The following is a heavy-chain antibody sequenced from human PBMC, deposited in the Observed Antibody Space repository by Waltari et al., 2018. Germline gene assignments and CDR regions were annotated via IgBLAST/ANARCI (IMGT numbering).Heavy chain of an antibody. D-gene: IGHD3-22*01. CDR2: ISSSSTYI. J-gene: IGHJ4*02. CDR3: ASVDSSAFSRSFDY. CDR1: GSACSSYH. V-gene: IGHV3-21*02. Sequence: QLVEAGGGRAKPGGSLRLPCADCGSACSSYHMNWVRQAPGKGLEWCSSISSSSTYIYYADSVKGRFTVSRDNAKNALFLQMSSLRVEDTAVYYCASVDSSAFSRSFDYWGLGTLVTVSS.